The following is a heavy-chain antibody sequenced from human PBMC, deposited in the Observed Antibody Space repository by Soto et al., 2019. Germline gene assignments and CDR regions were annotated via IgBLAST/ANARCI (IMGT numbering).Heavy chain of an antibody. J-gene: IGHJ4*02. CDR3: ATTKYYDFWSGYYHFDY. CDR1: GFTFSSYA. CDR2: ISGSGGST. Sequence: GGSLRLSCAASGFTFSSYAMSWVRRAPGKGLEWVSAISGSGGSTYYADSVKGRFTISRDNSKNTLYLQMNSLRAEDTAVYYCATTKYYDFWSGYYHFDYWGQGTLVTVSS. V-gene: IGHV3-23*01. D-gene: IGHD3-3*01.